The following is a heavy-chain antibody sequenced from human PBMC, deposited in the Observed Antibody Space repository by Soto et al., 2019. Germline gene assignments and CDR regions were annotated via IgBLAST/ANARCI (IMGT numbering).Heavy chain of an antibody. J-gene: IGHJ6*02. V-gene: IGHV1-69*06. D-gene: IGHD5-18*01. CDR1: GGTFSSYA. CDR2: IIPIFGTA. Sequence: SVKVSCKASGGTFSSYAISWVRQAPVQGLEWMGGIIPIFGTANYAQKFQGRVTITADKSTSTAYMELSSLRSEDTAVYYCATKRGIQLWSGGYYYYGMDVWGQGTTVTVSS. CDR3: ATKRGIQLWSGGYYYYGMDV.